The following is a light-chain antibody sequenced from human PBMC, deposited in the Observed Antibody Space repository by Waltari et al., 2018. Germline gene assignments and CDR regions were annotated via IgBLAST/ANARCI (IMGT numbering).Light chain of an antibody. J-gene: IGKJ4*01. Sequence: DIQMTQSPSSLSASVGDRVTITCRASQSISSYLNWYQQKPGKAPKPLIYAASSLQSGVPSRFSGSGSGTDFTLTISSLQPEDFATYYCQQYNTYPLTFGGGTKVEIK. CDR2: AAS. CDR3: QQYNTYPLT. CDR1: QSISSY. V-gene: IGKV1-39*01.